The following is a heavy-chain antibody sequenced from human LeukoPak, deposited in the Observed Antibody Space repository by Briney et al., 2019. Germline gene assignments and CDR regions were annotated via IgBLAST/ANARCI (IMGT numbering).Heavy chain of an antibody. J-gene: IGHJ4*02. Sequence: GGSLRLSCAASGFTFSSYEMNWVRQAPGKGLEWISYISSSGSSISYADSVKGRFTISRDNAKNSLNLQMHSLRAEDTAVYYCARDRLFGNLPDYWGQGTLVTVSS. CDR3: ARDRLFGNLPDY. CDR1: GFTFSSYE. V-gene: IGHV3-48*03. CDR2: ISSSGSSI. D-gene: IGHD1-7*01.